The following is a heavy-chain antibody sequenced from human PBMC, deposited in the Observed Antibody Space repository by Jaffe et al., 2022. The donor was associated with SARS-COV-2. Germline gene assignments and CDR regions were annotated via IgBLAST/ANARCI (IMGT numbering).Heavy chain of an antibody. CDR2: IKSKTDGGTT. Sequence: EVQLVESGGGLVKPGGSLRLSCAASGFTFSNAWMSWVRQAPGKGLEWVGRIKSKTDGGTTDYAAPVKGRFTISRDDSKNTLYLQMNSLKTEDTAVYYCTTDPLYYDSSGYYYETADYWGQGTLVTVSS. V-gene: IGHV3-15*01. CDR3: TTDPLYYDSSGYYYETADY. J-gene: IGHJ4*02. D-gene: IGHD3-22*01. CDR1: GFTFSNAW.